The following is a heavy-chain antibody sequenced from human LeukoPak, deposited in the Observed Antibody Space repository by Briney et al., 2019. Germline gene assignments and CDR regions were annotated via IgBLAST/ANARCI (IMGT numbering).Heavy chain of an antibody. V-gene: IGHV3-23*01. Sequence: PGGSLRLSCAASGFTFSSYAMSWVRQAPGQGLEWVSAISGSGGSTYYADSVKGRFTISRDNAKNSLYLQMNSLRAEDTAVYYCARDLLLSDNWNDDEVDYWGQGTLVTVSS. J-gene: IGHJ4*02. CDR1: GFTFSSYA. CDR3: ARDLLLSDNWNDDEVDY. D-gene: IGHD1-20*01. CDR2: ISGSGGST.